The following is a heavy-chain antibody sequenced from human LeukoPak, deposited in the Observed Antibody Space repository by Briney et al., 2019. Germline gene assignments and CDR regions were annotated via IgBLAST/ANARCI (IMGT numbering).Heavy chain of an antibody. CDR2: ISTYNDNT. CDR1: GYTFNNYG. Sequence: GASVKVSCKASGYTFNNYGINWVRQAPGQGLEWMGWISTYNDNTNYAQKLQGRVTMTTDTSTSTAYMELRSLTSDDTAVYYCARVSKVNCSSTSCYPNYWGQGTLVTVSS. V-gene: IGHV1-18*01. CDR3: ARVSKVNCSSTSCYPNY. D-gene: IGHD2-2*01. J-gene: IGHJ4*02.